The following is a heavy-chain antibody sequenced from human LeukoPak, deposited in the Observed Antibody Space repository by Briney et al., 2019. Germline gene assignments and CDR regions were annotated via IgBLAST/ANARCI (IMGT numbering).Heavy chain of an antibody. D-gene: IGHD4-17*01. Sequence: GGYLRLSCSASGFTFSSYAMHWVRQAPGHGLEGGAVISYDGSNKYYADSVKGRFTISRDNSKSTLYLQMNSLRAEDTAVYYCARDKVRPVITVTTMVCDYWGQGTLVTVSS. CDR1: GFTFSSYA. J-gene: IGHJ4*02. CDR2: ISYDGSNK. CDR3: ARDKVRPVITVTTMVCDY. V-gene: IGHV3-30*04.